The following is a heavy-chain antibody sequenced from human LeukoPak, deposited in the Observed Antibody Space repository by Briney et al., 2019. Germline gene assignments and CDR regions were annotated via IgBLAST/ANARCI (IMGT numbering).Heavy chain of an antibody. CDR1: GFTFDDYG. J-gene: IGHJ6*03. CDR2: INWNGGST. CDR3: ARSVVTMVRGVIMNAYYYMDV. Sequence: GGSLRLSCAASGFTFDDYGMSWVRQAPGKGLEWVSGINWNGGSTGYADSVKGRFTISRDNAKNSLYLQMNSLRAEDTAVYYCARSVVTMVRGVIMNAYYYMDVWGKGTTVTVSS. V-gene: IGHV3-20*04. D-gene: IGHD3-10*01.